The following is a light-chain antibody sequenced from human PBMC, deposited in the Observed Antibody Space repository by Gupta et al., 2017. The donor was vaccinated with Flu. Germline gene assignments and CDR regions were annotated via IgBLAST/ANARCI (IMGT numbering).Light chain of an antibody. CDR3: QSYDSSLSVLWV. V-gene: IGLV1-40*01. Sequence: QSVLTPPPSVSGAPGQRVTIPCTVSSSNIGAGYDVHWYQRLPGTAPKLLIYGDSNRPSGVPDRFSGSKSGTSASLAITGLQAEDEADYYCQSYDSSLSVLWVFGGGTKLTVL. CDR1: SSNIGAGYD. J-gene: IGLJ3*02. CDR2: GDS.